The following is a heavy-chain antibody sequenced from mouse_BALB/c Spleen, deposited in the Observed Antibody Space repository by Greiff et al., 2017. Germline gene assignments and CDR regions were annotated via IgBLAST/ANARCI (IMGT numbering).Heavy chain of an antibody. CDR1: GFTFSSFG. CDR3: SRCPDDYYVGFAY. Sequence: EVQLVESGGGLVQPGGSRKLSCAASGFTFSSFGMHWVRQDPERGLEWVAYISSGSSTIYYADTVKGRFTISRDNPKNTLFLQLTSLRSEDTAMYYCSRCPDDYYVGFAYWGQGTLVTVSA. CDR2: ISSGSSTI. J-gene: IGHJ3*01. D-gene: IGHD2-3*01. V-gene: IGHV5-17*02.